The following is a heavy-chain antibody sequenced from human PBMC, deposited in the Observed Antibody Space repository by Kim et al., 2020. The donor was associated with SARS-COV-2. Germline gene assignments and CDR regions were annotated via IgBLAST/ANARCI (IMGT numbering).Heavy chain of an antibody. CDR3: ARGNAIAARPRYFDY. J-gene: IGHJ4*02. V-gene: IGHV1-2*02. D-gene: IGHD6-6*01. Sequence: QKFKGRVTMTRDTSISTAYMGLSRLRSDDTAVYYCARGNAIAARPRYFDYWGQGTLVTVSS.